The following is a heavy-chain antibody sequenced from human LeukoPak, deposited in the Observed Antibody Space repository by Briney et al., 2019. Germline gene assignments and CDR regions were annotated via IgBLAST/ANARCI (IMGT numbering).Heavy chain of an antibody. D-gene: IGHD5-24*01. CDR3: AKSGYNRFDY. CDR1: GFTFSNYG. Sequence: GGSLRLSCAASGFTFSNYGMHWVRQAPGKGLEWVTFIRYDGSNKYYADSVKGRFTISRDNSKNTLDLQMNSLRAEDTAVYYCAKSGYNRFDYWGQGTLVTVSS. CDR2: IRYDGSNK. V-gene: IGHV3-30*02. J-gene: IGHJ4*02.